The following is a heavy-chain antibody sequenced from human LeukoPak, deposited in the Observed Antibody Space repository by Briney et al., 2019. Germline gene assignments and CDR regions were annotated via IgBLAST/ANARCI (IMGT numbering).Heavy chain of an antibody. J-gene: IGHJ4*02. CDR1: GFTFSDYS. D-gene: IGHD6-13*01. CDR2: CSSRGSDI. CDR3: ARGGAAAGPFDC. V-gene: IGHV3-11*04. Sequence: GGSLRLSCAVSGFTFSDYSMSWLRQAPGKGLEWISYCSSRGSDIHYADSVKGRFTISRDNAKNSLYLQMNSLRAEDTAVYYCARGGAAAGPFDCWGQGTLVTVSS.